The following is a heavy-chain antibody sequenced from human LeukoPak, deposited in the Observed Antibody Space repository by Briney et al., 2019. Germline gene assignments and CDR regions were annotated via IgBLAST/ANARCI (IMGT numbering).Heavy chain of an antibody. CDR1: GGTFSSYV. D-gene: IGHD3-16*02. J-gene: IGHJ4*02. V-gene: IGHV1-69*06. Sequence: SVEVSCKASGGTFSSYVINWVRQAPGQGLEWMGGIIPIFGTANYAQKFQGRVTITADKSTSTAYMEVSSLRSEDMAVYYCARDASSYDYVWGTYRRDNYFDYWGQGTLVTVSS. CDR2: IIPIFGTA. CDR3: ARDASSYDYVWGTYRRDNYFDY.